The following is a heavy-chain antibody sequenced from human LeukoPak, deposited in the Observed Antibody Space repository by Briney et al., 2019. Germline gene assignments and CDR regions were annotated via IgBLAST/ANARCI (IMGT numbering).Heavy chain of an antibody. J-gene: IGHJ4*02. D-gene: IGHD2/OR15-2a*01. CDR1: GFTFSDYA. CDR3: AKDREYDHNCEYNG. V-gene: IGHV3-23*01. Sequence: GGSLRLSCAASGFTFSDYAMSWVRQAPEKGLEWVSTISHVGGTYYADSVRGRFTISRDDSKNMVYLQMDSLRAEDTAVYYCAKDREYDHNCEYNGWGQGTLVTVSS. CDR2: ISHVGGT.